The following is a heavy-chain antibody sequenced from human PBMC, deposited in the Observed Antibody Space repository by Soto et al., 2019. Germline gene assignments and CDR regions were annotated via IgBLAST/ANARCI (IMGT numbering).Heavy chain of an antibody. J-gene: IGHJ4*02. CDR1: GFIFDDYA. V-gene: IGHV3-9*01. CDR3: AKDMFSSSSAATFDY. D-gene: IGHD6-6*01. Sequence: EVQLVESGGGLTQPGRSLRLSCAASGFIFDDYAMHWVRQAPGKGLEWVSGISWQSGSIRYADSVKGRFTISRDNAKNSLYLQMNSLSVEDTALYYCAKDMFSSSSAATFDYWGQGILVTVSS. CDR2: ISWQSGSI.